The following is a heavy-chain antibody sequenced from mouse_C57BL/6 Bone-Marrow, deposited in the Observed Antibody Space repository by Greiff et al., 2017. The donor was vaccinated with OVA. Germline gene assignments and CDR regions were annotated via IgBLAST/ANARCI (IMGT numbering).Heavy chain of an antibody. D-gene: IGHD2-5*01. J-gene: IGHJ4*01. Sequence: EVKLMESGGGLVQPGGSLSLSCAASGFSFTDYYMSWVRQPPGKALEWLGFIRNKANGYTTEYSASVKGRFTISRENSKSILYLQMNALRAEDSATYYCASLYSNYEYYYAMDYWGQGTSVTVSS. CDR1: GFSFTDYY. V-gene: IGHV7-3*01. CDR2: IRNKANGYTT. CDR3: ASLYSNYEYYYAMDY.